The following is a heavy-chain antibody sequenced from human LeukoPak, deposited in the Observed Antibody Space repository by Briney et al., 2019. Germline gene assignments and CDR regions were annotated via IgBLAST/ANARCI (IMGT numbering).Heavy chain of an antibody. CDR1: GGSFSGYY. V-gene: IGHV4-34*01. CDR2: INHSGST. J-gene: IGHJ4*02. Sequence: SETLSLTCAVYGGSFSGYYWSWIRQPPGKGLEWIGEINHSGSTNYNPSLKSRVTISVDTSNNQFSLKLSSVTAADTAVYYGARDGYNWNDWGQGTLVTVSS. D-gene: IGHD1-20*01. CDR3: ARDGYNWND.